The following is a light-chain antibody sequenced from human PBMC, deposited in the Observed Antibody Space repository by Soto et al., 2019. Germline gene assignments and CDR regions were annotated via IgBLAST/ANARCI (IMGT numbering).Light chain of an antibody. CDR3: QQYNNWPRT. CDR2: GAS. J-gene: IGKJ1*01. CDR1: QSVSSN. V-gene: IGKV3-15*01. Sequence: EIVMTQSPATLSVSPGERDTLSCRASQSVSSNLAWDQQKPGQAPRLLIYGASTRATGIPARFSGSGSGTEVTLTVSSLQSEDFSVYYCQQYNNWPRTCGQGTKVEIK.